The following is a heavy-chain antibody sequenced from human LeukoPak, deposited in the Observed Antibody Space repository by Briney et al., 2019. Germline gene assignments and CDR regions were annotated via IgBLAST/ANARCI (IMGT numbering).Heavy chain of an antibody. CDR3: ARHIGGGIEDMDV. D-gene: IGHD3-16*02. CDR1: GGSIGTYY. Sequence: PSETLSLTYTVSGGSIGTYYWSWIRQSPGKGLEWIGYIHVTGTRYNPYLQSRVTISVDRSRNQFFLKMSSVTPADTAVYYCARHIGGGIEDMDVWGKGTKVIVSS. J-gene: IGHJ6*03. CDR2: IHVTGT. V-gene: IGHV4-59*08.